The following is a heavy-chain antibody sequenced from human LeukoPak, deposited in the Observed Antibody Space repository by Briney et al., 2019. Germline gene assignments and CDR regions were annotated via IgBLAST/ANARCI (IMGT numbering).Heavy chain of an antibody. CDR2: ISGSGGST. CDR3: AKGGGWIVVVPAASSYFDY. D-gene: IGHD2-2*01. V-gene: IGHV3-23*01. J-gene: IGHJ4*02. CDR1: GFTFSSYA. Sequence: GGSLRLSCAASGFTFSSYAMSWVRQAPGKGLEWVSAISGSGGSTYYADSVKGRFTISRDNSKNTLYLQMNSLRAEAKAVHYCAKGGGWIVVVPAASSYFDYWGQGTLVTVSS.